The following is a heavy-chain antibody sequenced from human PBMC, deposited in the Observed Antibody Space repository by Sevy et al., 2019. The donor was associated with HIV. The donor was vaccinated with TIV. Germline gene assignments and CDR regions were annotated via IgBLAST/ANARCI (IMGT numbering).Heavy chain of an antibody. CDR1: GYTFTDYY. Sequence: ASVKVSCKSVGYTFTDYYLHWVRQAPGQGLEWMVWINPNNGASRSVEKFQGRITLTRDMSISTAYMELSRLRSDDTAIYFCTRDDIYTHPWEFDWWGHGARVTVSS. CDR2: INPNNGAS. CDR3: TRDDIYTHPWEFDW. V-gene: IGHV1-2*02. D-gene: IGHD1-26*01. J-gene: IGHJ4*01.